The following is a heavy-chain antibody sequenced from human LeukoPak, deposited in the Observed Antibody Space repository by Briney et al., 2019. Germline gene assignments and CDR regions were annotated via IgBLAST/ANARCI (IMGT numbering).Heavy chain of an antibody. Sequence: PGTSLRLSCAASGITFTIAGMHWVRQVPGKGLEWVAVISSDGRKIYYADSVKGRFIISRDTSRNISFLQMNGLRTDDTAIHYCAKDKGNRYFDYWGQGTLVTISS. CDR2: ISSDGRKI. J-gene: IGHJ4*02. CDR1: GITFTIAG. D-gene: IGHD3-16*02. CDR3: AKDKGNRYFDY. V-gene: IGHV3-30*18.